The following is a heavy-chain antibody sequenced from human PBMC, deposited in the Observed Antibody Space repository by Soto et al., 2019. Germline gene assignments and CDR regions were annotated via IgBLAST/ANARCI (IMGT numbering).Heavy chain of an antibody. CDR3: ARHWRSAGTTIPLFDYYYYGMDV. J-gene: IGHJ6*02. V-gene: IGHV4-39*01. D-gene: IGHD1-7*01. CDR2: IYYSGST. CDR1: GGSISSSSYY. Sequence: QLQLQESGPGLVKPSETLSLTCTVSGGSISSSSYYWGWIRQPPGKGLEWIGSIYYSGSTYYNPSLKSRVTISVDTSKNQFSLKLSSVTAADTAVYYCARHWRSAGTTIPLFDYYYYGMDVWGQGTTVTVSS.